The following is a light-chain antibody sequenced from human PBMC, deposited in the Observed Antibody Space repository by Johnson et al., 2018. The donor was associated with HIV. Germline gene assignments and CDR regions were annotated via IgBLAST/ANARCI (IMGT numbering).Light chain of an antibody. Sequence: QPVLTQPPSVSAAPGQKVTISCSGSSSNIGNNYVSWYQLLPGTDPKLLIYDNNKRPSGISDRFSDSQSGTSATLAIPGLQTGDEADYYCGTWDTSLGAQYVFGSGTKVTVL. CDR3: GTWDTSLGAQYV. CDR2: DNN. CDR1: SSNIGNNY. V-gene: IGLV1-51*01. J-gene: IGLJ1*01.